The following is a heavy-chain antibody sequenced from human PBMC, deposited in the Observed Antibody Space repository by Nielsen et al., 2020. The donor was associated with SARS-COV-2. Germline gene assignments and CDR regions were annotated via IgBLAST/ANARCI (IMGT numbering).Heavy chain of an antibody. CDR1: GFTFSSYG. J-gene: IGHJ4*02. D-gene: IGHD3-22*01. Sequence: GGSLRLSCAASGFTFSSYGMHWVRQAPGKGLEWVAVIWYDGSNKYHADSVKGRFTISRDNSKNTLYLQMNSLRAEDTAVYYCARRNGSGYYRQFDYWGQGTLVTVSS. V-gene: IGHV3-33*01. CDR2: IWYDGSNK. CDR3: ARRNGSGYYRQFDY.